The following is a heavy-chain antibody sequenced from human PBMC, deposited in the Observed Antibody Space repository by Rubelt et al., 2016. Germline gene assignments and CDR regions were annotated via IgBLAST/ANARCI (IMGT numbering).Heavy chain of an antibody. V-gene: IGHV1-46*01. J-gene: IGHJ4*02. CDR1: GGTFSSYA. CDR3: ARVGFYYDSGSYVD. CDR2: INPSGGST. D-gene: IGHD3-10*01. Sequence: QVQLAQSGAEVKKPGASVKVSCKASGGTFSSYAISWVRQAPGQGLEWMGIINPSGGSTTYAQKFQGRVTMTRDTSTSTVYMDLSSLRCEDTAVYYCARVGFYYDSGSYVDWGQGTLVTVSS.